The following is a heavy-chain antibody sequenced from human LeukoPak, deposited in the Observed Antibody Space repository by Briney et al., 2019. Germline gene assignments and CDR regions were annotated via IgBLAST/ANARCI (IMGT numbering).Heavy chain of an antibody. V-gene: IGHV3-20*04. CDR1: GFTFDDYG. D-gene: IGHD6-6*01. CDR3: AKDISIAAIKPYYFDY. J-gene: IGHJ4*02. CDR2: INWNGDSI. Sequence: PGGSLRLSCVTSGFTFDDYGMTWVRQAPGKGLEWVSGINWNGDSIGYADSVKGRFTISRDNAKNSLYLQMNSLRAEDTAFYYCAKDISIAAIKPYYFDYWGQGTLVTVSS.